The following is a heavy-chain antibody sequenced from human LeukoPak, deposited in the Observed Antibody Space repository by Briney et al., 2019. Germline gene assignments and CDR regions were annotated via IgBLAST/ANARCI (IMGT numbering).Heavy chain of an antibody. CDR2: IYTSGST. CDR1: GGSISSYH. D-gene: IGHD2-15*01. V-gene: IGHV4-4*09. Sequence: PSETLSLTCTVSGGSISSYHWSWIRQPPGKGLEWIGYIYTSGSTNYNPSLRSRVTISVDTSKNQFSLKLSSVTAADTAVYYCARVGGLDAFDIWGQGTMVTVSS. CDR3: ARVGGLDAFDI. J-gene: IGHJ3*02.